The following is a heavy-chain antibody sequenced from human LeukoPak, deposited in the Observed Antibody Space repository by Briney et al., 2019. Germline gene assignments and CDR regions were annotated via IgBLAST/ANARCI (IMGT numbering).Heavy chain of an antibody. CDR3: AMQVGIYGDYNNWFDP. D-gene: IGHD4-17*01. V-gene: IGHV4-59*08. J-gene: IGHJ5*02. CDR1: GAPLNNYY. Sequence: MPSETLSLTCTVSGAPLNNYYWNWVRQPPGKELEWIANVDYSGSTRYNPSLKSRATMSLDSSKNQFSLRLTSVTAADMAVYYCAMQVGIYGDYNNWFDPWGQGARVTVSS. CDR2: VDYSGST.